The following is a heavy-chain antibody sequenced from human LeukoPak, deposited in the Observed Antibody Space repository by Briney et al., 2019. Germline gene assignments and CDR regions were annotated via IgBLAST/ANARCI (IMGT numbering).Heavy chain of an antibody. CDR1: GYTFTSYG. J-gene: IGHJ4*02. Sequence: ASVKVSCKASGYTFTSYGISWVRQAPGQGLEWMGWISAYNGNTNYAQKFQGRVTMTRDTSISTAYMELSRLRSDDTAVYYCARSPHILTGENFDYWGQGTLVTVSS. V-gene: IGHV1-18*01. CDR2: ISAYNGNT. D-gene: IGHD3-9*01. CDR3: ARSPHILTGENFDY.